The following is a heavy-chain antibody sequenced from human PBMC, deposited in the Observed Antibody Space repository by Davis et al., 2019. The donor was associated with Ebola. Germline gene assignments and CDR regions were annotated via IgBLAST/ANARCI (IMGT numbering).Heavy chain of an antibody. CDR3: AKTKDYYYYGMDV. V-gene: IGHV3-43*02. J-gene: IGHJ6*02. D-gene: IGHD2-15*01. CDR1: GFTFDDYA. CDR2: ISGDGGST. Sequence: PGGSLRLSCAASGFTFDDYAMHWVRQAPGKGLEWVSPISGDGGSTYYADSVKGRFTISRDNSKNSLYLQMSSLRTEDTALYYCAKTKDYYYYGMDVWGQGTTVTVSS.